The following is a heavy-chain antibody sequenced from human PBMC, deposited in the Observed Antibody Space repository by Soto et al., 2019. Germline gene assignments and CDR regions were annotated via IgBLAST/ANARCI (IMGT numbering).Heavy chain of an antibody. CDR3: ARGDGAVAGSDLGY. V-gene: IGHV1-2*02. CDR1: GYTFTGYY. J-gene: IGHJ4*02. CDR2: INPNSGGT. D-gene: IGHD6-19*01. Sequence: ASVKVYCKASGYTFTGYYMHWVRQAPGQGLEWMGWINPNSGGTNYAQKFQGRVTMTRDSSISTAYMELSRLRSDDTAVYYCARGDGAVAGSDLGYWGQGTLVTVSS.